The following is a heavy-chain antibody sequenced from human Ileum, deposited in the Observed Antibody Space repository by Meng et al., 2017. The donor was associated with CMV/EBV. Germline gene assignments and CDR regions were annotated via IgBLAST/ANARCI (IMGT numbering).Heavy chain of an antibody. J-gene: IGHJ4*02. V-gene: IGHV6-1*01. CDR2: TYYRSKWFN. CDR3: VRLTGNSWLDY. D-gene: IGHD6-13*01. CDR1: GDSVSRTTVT. Sequence: QVKLRQSGPGLVKTSQTFLLTCAISGDSVSRTTVTWNWIRQSPSRGLEWLGRTYYRSKWFNDYALSERGRITINPDISKNQLSLQLNSVTPEDTAVYYCVRLTGNSWLDYWGRGTLVTVSS.